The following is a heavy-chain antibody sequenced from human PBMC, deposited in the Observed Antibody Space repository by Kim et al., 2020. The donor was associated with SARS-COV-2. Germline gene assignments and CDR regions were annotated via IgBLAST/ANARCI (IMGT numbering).Heavy chain of an antibody. J-gene: IGHJ6*02. CDR2: IKQDGSEK. Sequence: GGSLRLSCAASGFIFSSYWMSWVRQAPGKRLEWVANIKQDGSEKYYVDSVKGRFTISRDNAKNSLYLQMNSLRAEDTAVYYCARSASSSYSLRFLEWSPYYYYGMNVWGQGTTVTVYS. V-gene: IGHV3-7*01. CDR1: GFIFSSYW. CDR3: ARSASSSYSLRFLEWSPYYYYGMNV. D-gene: IGHD3-3*01.